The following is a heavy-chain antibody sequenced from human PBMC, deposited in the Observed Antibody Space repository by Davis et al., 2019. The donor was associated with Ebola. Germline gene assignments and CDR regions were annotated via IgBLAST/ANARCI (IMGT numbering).Heavy chain of an antibody. CDR1: GGTFSSYA. V-gene: IGHV1-8*02. D-gene: IGHD1-26*01. J-gene: IGHJ4*02. CDR2: MNPNSGNT. Sequence: SVKVSCKASGGTFSSYAISWVRQAPGQGLEWMGWMNPNSGNTGYAQKFQGRITMTRNISISTAYMELSSLRSEDTAVYYCARRVGARSGFEYWGQGSLVTVSS. CDR3: ARRVGARSGFEY.